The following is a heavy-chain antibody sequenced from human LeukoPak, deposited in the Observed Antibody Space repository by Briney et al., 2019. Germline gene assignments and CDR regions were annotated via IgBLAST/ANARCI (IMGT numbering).Heavy chain of an antibody. D-gene: IGHD1-20*01. J-gene: IGHJ6*03. CDR3: ARVAVTRTYYYYMDV. Sequence: GASVKVSCKASGYTFTSYGISWVRQAPGQGLEWMGWISAYNGNTNYAQKLQGRVTMTTDTSTSTAYMELRSLRSDDTAVYYCARVAVTRTYYYYMDVWGKGTTVTVSS. V-gene: IGHV1-18*01. CDR2: ISAYNGNT. CDR1: GYTFTSYG.